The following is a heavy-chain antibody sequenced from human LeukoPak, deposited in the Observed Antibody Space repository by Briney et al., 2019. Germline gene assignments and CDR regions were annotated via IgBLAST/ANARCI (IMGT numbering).Heavy chain of an antibody. V-gene: IGHV1-69*13. CDR2: IIPIFGTA. CDR1: GGTFSSYA. CDR3: ARAGARFLEWLPADY. Sequence: SVKVSCKASGGTFSSYAISWVRQAPGQGLEWMGGIIPIFGTANYAQKFQGRVTITADESTSTAYMELSSLRSEDTAVYYCARAGARFLEWLPADYWGQETLVTVSS. D-gene: IGHD3-3*01. J-gene: IGHJ4*02.